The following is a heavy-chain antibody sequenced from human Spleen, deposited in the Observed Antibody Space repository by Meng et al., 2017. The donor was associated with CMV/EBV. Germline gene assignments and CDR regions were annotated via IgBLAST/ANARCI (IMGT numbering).Heavy chain of an antibody. CDR1: GFTFSSYG. J-gene: IGHJ6*02. D-gene: IGHD3-3*01. V-gene: IGHV3-30*02. CDR3: AKKGGSDFWSGYRGYSYYGMDV. CDR2: IRYDGSNK. Sequence: LSLTCAASGFTFSSYGMHWVRQAPGKGLEWVAFIRYDGSNKYYADSVKGRFTISRDNSKNTLYLQMNSLRAEDTAVYYCAKKGGSDFWSGYRGYSYYGMDVWGQGTTVTVSS.